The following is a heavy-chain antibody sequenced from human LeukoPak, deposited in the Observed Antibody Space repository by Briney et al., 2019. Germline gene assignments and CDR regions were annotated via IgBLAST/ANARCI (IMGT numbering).Heavy chain of an antibody. D-gene: IGHD3-22*01. V-gene: IGHV3-23*01. CDR1: GFIFSTYA. CDR3: ARDREDSGGFTDF. CDR2: ISGSGFSS. Sequence: PGGSLRLSCAASGFIFSTYALTWVRQAPGKGLEWLSLISGSGFSSYYADSVRGRFTISRDNLGNTLYLQMNSLRPEDTAVYYCARDREDSGGFTDFWGQGTLVTVSS. J-gene: IGHJ4*02.